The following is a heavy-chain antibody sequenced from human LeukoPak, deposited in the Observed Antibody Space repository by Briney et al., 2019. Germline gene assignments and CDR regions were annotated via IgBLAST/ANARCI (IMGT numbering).Heavy chain of an antibody. V-gene: IGHV4-61*02. CDR1: GGSISSGSYY. J-gene: IGHJ4*02. D-gene: IGHD5-18*01. CDR3: ANGYSYGRFDY. CDR2: IYTSGST. Sequence: SQTLSLTCTVSGGSISSGSYYWSWIRQPAGKGLEWIGRIYTSGSTNYNPSLKSRVTMSVDTSKNQFSLKLSSVTAADTAVYYCANGYSYGRFDYWGQGTLVTVSS.